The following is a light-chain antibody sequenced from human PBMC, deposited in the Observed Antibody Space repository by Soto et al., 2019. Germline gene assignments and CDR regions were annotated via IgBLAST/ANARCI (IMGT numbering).Light chain of an antibody. V-gene: IGLV2-14*01. Sequence: QSALTQPASVSGSPGQSITISCTGTNTDVGGYNRVSWYQQHPGKAPKMLIFEVDNRPSGISDRFSGSKSGDTASLTISGLQAEDEADYYCSSYTSGSTVIFGGGTKVTVL. J-gene: IGLJ2*01. CDR3: SSYTSGSTVI. CDR1: NTDVGGYNR. CDR2: EVD.